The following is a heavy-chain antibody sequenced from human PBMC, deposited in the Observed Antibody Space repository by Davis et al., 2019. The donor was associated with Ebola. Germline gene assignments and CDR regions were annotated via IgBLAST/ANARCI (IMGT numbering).Heavy chain of an antibody. CDR1: GGSFSGYY. Sequence: PSETLSLTCAVYGGSFSGYYWSWIRQPPGKGLEWIGEINHSGSTNYNPSLQSRVTISVDTSKNQFSLKLSSVTAADTAVYYCARTHGYSYGYRSYYYYYMDVWGKGTTVTVSS. J-gene: IGHJ6*03. V-gene: IGHV4-34*01. CDR2: INHSGST. D-gene: IGHD5-18*01. CDR3: ARTHGYSYGYRSYYYYYMDV.